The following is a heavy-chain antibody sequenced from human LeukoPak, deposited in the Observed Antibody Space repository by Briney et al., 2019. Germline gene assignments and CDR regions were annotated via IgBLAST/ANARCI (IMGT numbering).Heavy chain of an antibody. Sequence: GGSLRLSCAVSGFTFNSYGMHRVRQAPGKGLEWVAVISYDGSSKYYADSVKGRFTVSRDNSKNTLYLQMNSLRAEDTAVYYCAKGARSIAVAGSFYGMDVWGQGTTVTVSS. J-gene: IGHJ6*02. CDR2: ISYDGSSK. CDR1: GFTFNSYG. CDR3: AKGARSIAVAGSFYGMDV. D-gene: IGHD6-19*01. V-gene: IGHV3-30*18.